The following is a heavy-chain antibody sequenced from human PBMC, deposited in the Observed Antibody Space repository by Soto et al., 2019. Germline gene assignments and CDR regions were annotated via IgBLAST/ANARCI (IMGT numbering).Heavy chain of an antibody. J-gene: IGHJ5*02. CDR2: IYYSGST. CDR3: ARHEFNHWFDP. CDR1: GGSISSSSYY. Sequence: QLQLQESGPGLVKPSETLSLTCTVSGGSISSSSYYWGWIRQPPGKGLEWIGSIYYSGSTYYNPTVKSRVPTSVDTSKNPCSRKLSSVTAADTAVYYCARHEFNHWFDPWGQGTLVTVSS. V-gene: IGHV4-39*01.